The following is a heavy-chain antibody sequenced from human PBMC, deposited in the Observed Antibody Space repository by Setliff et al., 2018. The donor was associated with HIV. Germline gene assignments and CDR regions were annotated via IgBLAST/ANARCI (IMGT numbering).Heavy chain of an antibody. CDR2: MSNDGSNR. D-gene: IGHD3-22*01. Sequence: GGSLRLSCAASGFIFSSYDMHWVRQAPGRGLAWVAVMSNDGSNRIYADSVKGRFTISRDNSKNTLYLEMNNLRTEDTAVYYCAKDISGYSYWGQGTPVTVSS. V-gene: IGHV3-30*19. CDR1: GFIFSSYD. J-gene: IGHJ4*02. CDR3: AKDISGYSY.